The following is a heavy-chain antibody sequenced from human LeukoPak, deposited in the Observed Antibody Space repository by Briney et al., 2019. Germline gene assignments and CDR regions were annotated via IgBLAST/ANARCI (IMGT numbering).Heavy chain of an antibody. D-gene: IGHD2-2*01. V-gene: IGHV1-3*01. CDR1: GYTFTSYA. J-gene: IGHJ4*02. CDR3: ARGEGVPAATETLDY. Sequence: ASVKVSCKASGYTFTSYAMHWVRQAPGQRLEWMGWINAGNGNTKYSQKFRGRVTITRDTSASTAYMELSSLRSEDTAVYYCARGEGVPAATETLDYWGQGTLVTVSS. CDR2: INAGNGNT.